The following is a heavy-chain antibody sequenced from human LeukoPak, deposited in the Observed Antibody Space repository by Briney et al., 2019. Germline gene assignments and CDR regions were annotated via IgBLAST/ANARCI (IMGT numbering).Heavy chain of an antibody. CDR2: IIPTFGTA. V-gene: IGHV1-69*05. J-gene: IGHJ4*02. D-gene: IGHD5-12*01. Sequence: SVKVSCKASGYTFTGYYMHWVRQAPGQGLEWMGGIIPTFGTANYAQKFQGRVTITTDESTSTAYMELSSLRSEDTAVYYCAREPPAGSGYDAGWDRYFDYWGQGTLVTVPS. CDR3: AREPPAGSGYDAGWDRYFDY. CDR1: GYTFTGYY.